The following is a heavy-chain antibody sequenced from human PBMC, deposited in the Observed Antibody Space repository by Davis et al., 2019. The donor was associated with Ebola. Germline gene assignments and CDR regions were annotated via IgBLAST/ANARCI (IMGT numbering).Heavy chain of an antibody. CDR3: ARENYYDSSGYYWGAFDI. CDR2: ISGSGGST. V-gene: IGHV3-23*01. Sequence: PGGSLRLSCAASGFTFSSYAMSWVRQAPGKGLEWVSAISGSGGSTYYADSVKGRFTISRDNSKNSLYLQMNSLRAEDTAVYYCARENYYDSSGYYWGAFDIWGQGTMVTVSS. D-gene: IGHD3-22*01. CDR1: GFTFSSYA. J-gene: IGHJ3*02.